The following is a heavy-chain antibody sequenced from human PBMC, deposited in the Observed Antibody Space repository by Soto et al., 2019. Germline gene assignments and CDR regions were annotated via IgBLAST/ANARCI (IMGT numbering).Heavy chain of an antibody. J-gene: IGHJ4*02. CDR3: VRSAYPYFFDY. D-gene: IGHD3-3*01. V-gene: IGHV3-74*03. CDR1: GFTFSVYW. Sequence: EVQLMESGGHLVQPGESLRLSCAASGFTFSVYWMHWVRQAPGKGLVWVSHIEGDGTATTYADSVKGRFTISRDNTKNTLYLQMSSLRAEDTAVYYCVRSAYPYFFDYWGKGTLVTVSS. CDR2: IEGDGTAT.